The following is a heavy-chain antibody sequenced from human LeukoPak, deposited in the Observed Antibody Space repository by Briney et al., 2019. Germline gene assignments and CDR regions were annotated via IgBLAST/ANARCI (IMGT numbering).Heavy chain of an antibody. CDR3: ARVTAYSSSWYEPFDY. CDR2: IYYSGST. D-gene: IGHD6-13*01. V-gene: IGHV4-39*07. Sequence: PSETLSLTCTVSGGSISSSSYYWGWIRQPPGKGLEWIGSIYYSGSTYYNPSLKSRVTISVDTSKNQFSLKLSSVTAADTAVYYCARVTAYSSSWYEPFDYWGQGTLVTVSS. CDR1: GGSISSSSYY. J-gene: IGHJ4*02.